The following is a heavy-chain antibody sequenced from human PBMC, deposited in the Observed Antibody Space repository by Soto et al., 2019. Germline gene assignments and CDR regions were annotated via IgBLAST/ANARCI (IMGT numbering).Heavy chain of an antibody. V-gene: IGHV4-30-2*01. D-gene: IGHD4-17*01. CDR1: GGSISSCGYS. CDR3: ARAGGDYVARWFXP. CDR2: IFHSGST. J-gene: IGHJ5*02. Sequence: PSETLSLTCAVSGGSISSCGYSWSWLRQPPGKGLEWIGYIFHSGSTYYNPSLKSRVTISVDGSKNHFSLELSSVTAADTAVYYCARAGGDYVARWFXPWGQGTLVTVSS.